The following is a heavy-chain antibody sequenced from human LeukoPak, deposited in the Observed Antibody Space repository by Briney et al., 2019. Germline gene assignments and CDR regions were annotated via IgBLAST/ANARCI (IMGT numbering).Heavy chain of an antibody. CDR3: ARVRSSSSGWFDP. D-gene: IGHD6-6*01. CDR1: GYTFTGYY. Sequence: GASVKVSCKASGYTFTGYYMHWVRQAPGQGLEWMGWINPNSGGTNYAQKFQGRVTMTRDTSISTAYMELSRLRSDDTAVYYCARVRSSSSGWFDPWGQGTLVTVSS. V-gene: IGHV1-2*02. CDR2: INPNSGGT. J-gene: IGHJ5*02.